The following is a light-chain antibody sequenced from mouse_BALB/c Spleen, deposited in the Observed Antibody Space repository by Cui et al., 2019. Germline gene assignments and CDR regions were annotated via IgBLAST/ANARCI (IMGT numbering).Light chain of an antibody. CDR1: SSVSY. J-gene: IGKJ4*01. CDR3: QQWSSYPFT. V-gene: IGKV4-55*01. Sequence: QIVLTQSPAIMSASPGEKVTMTCSASSSVSYMYWYQQKPGSSPRLLIYDTSNLASGVPFRFSGSGSGTSYSLTISRMEAEDAATYYCQQWSSYPFTFGSGTKLEIK. CDR2: DTS.